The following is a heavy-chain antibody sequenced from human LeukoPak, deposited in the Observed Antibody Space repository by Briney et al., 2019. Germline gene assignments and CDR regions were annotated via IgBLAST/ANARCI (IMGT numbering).Heavy chain of an antibody. J-gene: IGHJ4*02. CDR2: IIPIFGTA. CDR1: GGTFSSYA. D-gene: IGHD6-6*01. V-gene: IGHV1-69*06. Sequence: ASVKVSCKASGGTFSSYAISWVRQAPGQGLEWMGGIIPIFGTANYAQKFQGRVTITADKSTSTAYMELSSLRSEDTAVYYCASHSSSGSVFDYWGQGTLVTVSS. CDR3: ASHSSSGSVFDY.